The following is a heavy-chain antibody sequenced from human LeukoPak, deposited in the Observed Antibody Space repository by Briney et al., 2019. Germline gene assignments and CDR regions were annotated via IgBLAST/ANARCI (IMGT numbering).Heavy chain of an antibody. V-gene: IGHV1-3*01. CDR3: ARGGYSYGLY. J-gene: IGHJ4*02. D-gene: IGHD5-18*01. CDR1: GYTFTGYY. CDR2: INAGNGNT. Sequence: ASVTVSCKASGYTFTGYYMHWVRQAPGQGLEWMGWINAGNGNTKYSQKFQGRVTITRDTSASTAYMGLSSLRSEDTAVYYCARGGYSYGLYWGQGTLVTVSS.